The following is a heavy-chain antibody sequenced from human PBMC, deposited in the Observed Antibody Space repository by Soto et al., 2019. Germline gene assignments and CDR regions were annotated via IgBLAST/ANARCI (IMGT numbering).Heavy chain of an antibody. D-gene: IGHD1-26*01. CDR2: IYYSGST. CDR3: ERLIGNSWLDS. V-gene: IGHV4-59*08. J-gene: IGHJ5*01. CDR1: GGSISSYY. Sequence: PSETLSLTCTVSGGSISSYYWSWIRQPPGKGLEWIGYIYYSGSTNYNPSLKSRVTISVDTSNNQVSLQLNSVTPDDTAVYYCERLIGNSWLDSWGQGTLVTVSS.